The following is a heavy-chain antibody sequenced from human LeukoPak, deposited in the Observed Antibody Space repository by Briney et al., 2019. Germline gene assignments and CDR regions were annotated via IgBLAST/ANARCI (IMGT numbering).Heavy chain of an antibody. CDR2: MYSSGSS. D-gene: IGHD5-24*01. CDR3: ARGGWLKTSYYFDF. Sequence: SETLSLTCTVSGASINNYFWSWVRQPPGKGLQWIGYMYSSGSSTYNPSLKSRVTMSIDPSRNQLSLRVTSVTAADTAVYYCARGGWLKTSYYFDFWGQGSLVTVSS. CDR1: GASINNYF. J-gene: IGHJ4*02. V-gene: IGHV4-59*01.